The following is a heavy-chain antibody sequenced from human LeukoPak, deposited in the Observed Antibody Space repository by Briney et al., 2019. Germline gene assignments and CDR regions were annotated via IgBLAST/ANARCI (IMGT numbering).Heavy chain of an antibody. CDR1: GLTFSSYW. CDR3: ARRSSGSPPYYFGY. CDR2: INSDRSST. V-gene: IGHV3-74*01. Sequence: GGSLRLSCAASGLTFSSYWMHWVRQAPGKGLVWVSRINSDRSSTSYADSVKGRFTISRDNAKNTLYLQMNSLRAEDTAVYYCARRSSGSPPYYFGYWGQGTLVTVSS. D-gene: IGHD1-26*01. J-gene: IGHJ4*02.